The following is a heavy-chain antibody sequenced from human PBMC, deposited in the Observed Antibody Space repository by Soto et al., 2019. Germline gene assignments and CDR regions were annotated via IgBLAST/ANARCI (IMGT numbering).Heavy chain of an antibody. CDR3: ARDVIRGYFDY. Sequence: GGSLRLSCAASGFTFSSYGMHWVRQAPGKGLEWVAVIWYDGSNKYYADSVKGRFTISRDNSKNTLYLQMNSLRAEDTAVYYCARDVIRGYFDYWGQGTLVTVSS. CDR1: GFTFSSYG. V-gene: IGHV3-33*01. D-gene: IGHD3-10*01. CDR2: IWYDGSNK. J-gene: IGHJ4*02.